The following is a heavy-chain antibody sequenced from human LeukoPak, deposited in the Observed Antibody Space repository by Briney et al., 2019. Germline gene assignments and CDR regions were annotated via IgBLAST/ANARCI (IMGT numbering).Heavy chain of an antibody. D-gene: IGHD4-23*01. J-gene: IGHJ3*02. V-gene: IGHV4-39*01. CDR3: ASRLTVVTRPDAFDI. CDR2: IYDSGTT. CDR1: GDSISGGYYD. Sequence: SGTLSLTCTVAGDSISGGYYDWGWIRQPPWKGLEGIGTIYDSGTTYYNPSLESRFTRSVDTSENQFSLKLTYVPAAETAVYYCASRLTVVTRPDAFDIWGQGTVVPVSS.